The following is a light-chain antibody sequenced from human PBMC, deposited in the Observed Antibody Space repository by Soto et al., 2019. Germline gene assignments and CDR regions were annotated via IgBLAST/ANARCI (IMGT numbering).Light chain of an antibody. CDR3: QQSYSTLWT. V-gene: IGKV1-39*01. CDR2: AAS. J-gene: IGKJ1*01. Sequence: DIQMTQSPSSLSASVGDRVTITCRASQSISSYLNWYQQKPGKAPKLLIYAASSLQSGVPSRFSGSGSGTDFTLTISSLQPEDFATYYCQQSYSTLWTVGQGTKGDSK. CDR1: QSISSY.